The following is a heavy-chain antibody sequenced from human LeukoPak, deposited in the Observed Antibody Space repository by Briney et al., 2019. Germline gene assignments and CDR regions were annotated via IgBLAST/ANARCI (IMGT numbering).Heavy chain of an antibody. D-gene: IGHD3-22*01. Sequence: SVKVSCKASGGTFSSYAISWVRQAPGQGLEWMGRIIPILGIANYAQKFQGRVTITADKSTSTAYMELSSLRSEDTAVYYCARDLITMIAVVRGAFDIWGQGTMVTVSS. CDR2: IIPILGIA. CDR3: ARDLITMIAVVRGAFDI. V-gene: IGHV1-69*04. J-gene: IGHJ3*02. CDR1: GGTFSSYA.